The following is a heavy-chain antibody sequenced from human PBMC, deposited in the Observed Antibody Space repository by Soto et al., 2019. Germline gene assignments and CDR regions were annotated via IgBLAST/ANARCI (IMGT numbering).Heavy chain of an antibody. D-gene: IGHD2-21*01. J-gene: IGHJ4*02. CDR2: IRDSDSGGST. CDR3: AKVRVGIDVDFDY. CDR1: GFTFSNSA. V-gene: IGHV3-23*01. Sequence: GGSLRLSCAASGFTFSNSAMTWVRQAPAKGLEWVSTIRDSDSGGSTFYADSVKGRFTISRDDSKNTLYLQMSSLRAEDTAMYYCAKVRVGIDVDFDYWGQGALVNVSS.